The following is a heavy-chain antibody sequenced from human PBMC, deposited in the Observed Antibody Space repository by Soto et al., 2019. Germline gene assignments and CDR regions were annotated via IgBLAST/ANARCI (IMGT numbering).Heavy chain of an antibody. CDR2: IIAIFGTA. CDR3: AREASLGY. Sequence: SVKVSCKASGYTFTSYGISWVRQAPGQGLEWMGWIIAIFGTANYAQKFQGRVTITADESTSTAYMELSSLRSEDTAVYYCAREASLGYWGQGTLVTVS. V-gene: IGHV1-69*13. CDR1: GYTFTSYG. J-gene: IGHJ4*02.